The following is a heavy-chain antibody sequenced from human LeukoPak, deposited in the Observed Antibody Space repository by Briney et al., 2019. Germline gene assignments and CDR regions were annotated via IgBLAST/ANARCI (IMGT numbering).Heavy chain of an antibody. V-gene: IGHV3-74*01. Sequence: PGWSLSLSCLASGFTFSSHWMHWVRHAPEKGLVGVAHINADGSGTYYAASVKGRFTISRDNAKNTLYLQMHSLTAEDTAVYYCVRGALRDCSYTSCSRGNWFDPWGQGTLVTVSS. J-gene: IGHJ5*02. CDR3: VRGALRDCSYTSCSRGNWFDP. D-gene: IGHD2-2*01. CDR2: INADGSGT. CDR1: GFTFSSHW.